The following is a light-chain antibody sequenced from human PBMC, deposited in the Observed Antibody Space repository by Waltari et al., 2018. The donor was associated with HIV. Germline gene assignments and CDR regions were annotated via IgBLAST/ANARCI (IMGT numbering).Light chain of an antibody. V-gene: IGLV1-40*01. J-gene: IGLJ2*01. CDR2: VNN. CDR3: HCTDSSLMGPVV. CDR1: TPNIGAGPD. Sequence: HSVLTQPPSVAGAPGPRAATPGPANTPNIGAGPDAHWYRQLPGTAPQFPIPVNNCRPAGVPDRFSGSKSGTSASLVITGLQADDEAVYCCHCTDSSLMGPVVFGGGTKLTVL.